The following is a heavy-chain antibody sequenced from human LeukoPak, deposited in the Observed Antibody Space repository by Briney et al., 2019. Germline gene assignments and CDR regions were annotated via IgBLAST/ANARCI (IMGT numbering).Heavy chain of an antibody. CDR1: GFSFSTFG. V-gene: IGHV3-30*18. CDR3: AKDNPVLEY. J-gene: IGHJ4*02. Sequence: PGGSLRLSCATSGFSFSTFGMHWVCQTPGKGLEWVSHISKDESNKYYADSVKGRFTISRDTSKNTLFLQMNSLRVEDTAIYYCAKDNPVLEYWGQGTLVTVSS. CDR2: ISKDESNK.